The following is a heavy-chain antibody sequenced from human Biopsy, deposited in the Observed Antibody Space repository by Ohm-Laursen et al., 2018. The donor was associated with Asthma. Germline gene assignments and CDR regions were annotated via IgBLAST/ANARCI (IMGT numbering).Heavy chain of an antibody. V-gene: IGHV4-31*03. Sequence: SQTLSLTCTVSYGSITSGGYYWTWIRQHPGKVLEWIGFIYYSGSTYSNPSLKSRVSISIDTSKNQFSLKLSSVTAADTAVYYCARAQDYYDSRGYYRSFDYWGQGTLVTVSP. J-gene: IGHJ4*02. CDR3: ARAQDYYDSRGYYRSFDY. CDR2: IYYSGST. CDR1: YGSITSGGYY. D-gene: IGHD3-22*01.